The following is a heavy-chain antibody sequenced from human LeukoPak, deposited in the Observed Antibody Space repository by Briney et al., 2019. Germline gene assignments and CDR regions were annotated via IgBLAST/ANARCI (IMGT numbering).Heavy chain of an antibody. CDR2: IYYSGST. V-gene: IGHV4-59*01. Sequence: SETLSLTCAVYGGSFSGYYWSWIRQPPGKGLEWIGYIYYSGSTNYNPSLKSRVTISVDTSKNQFSLKLSSVTAADTAVYYRARDRIMITFGGVLKCYGMDVWGQGTTVTVSS. CDR3: ARDRIMITFGGVLKCYGMDV. J-gene: IGHJ6*02. CDR1: GGSFSGYY. D-gene: IGHD3-16*01.